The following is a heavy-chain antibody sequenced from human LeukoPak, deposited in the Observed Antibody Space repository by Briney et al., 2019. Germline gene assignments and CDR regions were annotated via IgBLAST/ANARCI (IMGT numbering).Heavy chain of an antibody. J-gene: IGHJ4*02. CDR3: AREASCDLCSGGSCCNFDY. CDR2: IYTSGST. D-gene: IGHD2-15*01. CDR1: GGSISSYY. Sequence: SETLSLTCTVSGGSISSYYWSWIRQPAGKGLEWIARIYTSGSTNYNPSLKSRVTMSVDTSKNQFSLKLSSVTAADTAVYYCAREASCDLCSGGSCCNFDYWGQGTLVTVSS. V-gene: IGHV4-4*07.